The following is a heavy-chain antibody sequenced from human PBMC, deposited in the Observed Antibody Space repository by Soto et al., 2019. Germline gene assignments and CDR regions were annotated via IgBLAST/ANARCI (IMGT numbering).Heavy chain of an antibody. Sequence: QVQLVESGGGVVQPGTSLRLSCVGSGFTFRSYVIHWVRQAPGKGLEWVALTSYDGSNNFYGDSVKGRFTISRDNSRNTVELQMDSLRLDDTALYYCARWGTTGGLDVWGQGTLVSVYS. CDR2: TSYDGSNN. CDR1: GFTFRSYV. V-gene: IGHV3-33*05. D-gene: IGHD3-16*01. CDR3: ARWGTTGGLDV. J-gene: IGHJ4*02.